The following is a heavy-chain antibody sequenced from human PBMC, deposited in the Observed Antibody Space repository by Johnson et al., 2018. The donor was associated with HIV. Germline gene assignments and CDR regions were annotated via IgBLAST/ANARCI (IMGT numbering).Heavy chain of an antibody. D-gene: IGHD2-8*02. V-gene: IGHV3-23*04. CDR2: ISGSGGST. Sequence: VQLVESGGGVVQPGRSLRLSCAASGFTFSSYAMSWVRQAPGKGLEWVSAISGSGGSTYYADSVKGRFTISRENAKNSLYLQMNSLRAGDTAVYYCAKSGLFVLGVYAPDVFDIWGQGTMVTVSS. J-gene: IGHJ3*02. CDR3: AKSGLFVLGVYAPDVFDI. CDR1: GFTFSSYA.